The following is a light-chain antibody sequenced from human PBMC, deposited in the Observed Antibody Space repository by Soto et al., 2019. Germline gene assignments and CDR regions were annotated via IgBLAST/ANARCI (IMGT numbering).Light chain of an antibody. J-gene: IGKJ4*01. Sequence: EIVMTQSPATLSVSPGERATLYCRASQSVSSNLAWYQQKPGQAPRFLIYGASTRATGIPARFSGSGSGTEFNLTISSLQSEDFAVYYCQQYDNWPLTFGGGTKVDIK. CDR3: QQYDNWPLT. CDR2: GAS. CDR1: QSVSSN. V-gene: IGKV3-15*01.